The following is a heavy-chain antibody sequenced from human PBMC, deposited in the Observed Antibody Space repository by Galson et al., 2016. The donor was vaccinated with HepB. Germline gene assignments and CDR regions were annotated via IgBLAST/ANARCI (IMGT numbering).Heavy chain of an antibody. CDR2: IYSGGSS. D-gene: IGHD6-19*01. CDR1: EFTASSTY. Sequence: SLRLSCAAYEFTASSTYLNWIRRAPGKGLEWVSAIYSGGSSHYADSVKGRFTISRDNSKNTVYLEMKSLRAEDTAVYYCARALSGWDGFDYWGQGTLVIVSS. CDR3: ARALSGWDGFDY. V-gene: IGHV3-53*01. J-gene: IGHJ4*02.